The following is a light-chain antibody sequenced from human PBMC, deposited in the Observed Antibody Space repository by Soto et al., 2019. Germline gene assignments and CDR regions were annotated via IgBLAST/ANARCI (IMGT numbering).Light chain of an antibody. CDR3: QQYGSSPWT. J-gene: IGKJ1*01. V-gene: IGKV3-20*01. Sequence: ETVLTQSPGTLSLSPGERATLSCRASQTIRSNYLAWYRQTPGQAPRLLIYGASNRATGIADRVSGSGSGTDFILIISRLEPEDFALYYCQQYGSSPWTFGQGTKVEIK. CDR1: QTIRSNY. CDR2: GAS.